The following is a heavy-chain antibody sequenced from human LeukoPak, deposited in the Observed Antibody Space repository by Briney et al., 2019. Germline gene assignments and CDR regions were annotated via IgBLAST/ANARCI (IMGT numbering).Heavy chain of an antibody. Sequence: SETLSLTCTVSGGSISSSSYYWGWIRQPPGKGLEWIGSIYYSGSTYYNPSLKSRVTISVDTSKNQFSLKLSSVTAADTAVYYCARLVFIPPTQYCSSTSCSDYNWFDPWGQGTLVTVSS. J-gene: IGHJ5*02. D-gene: IGHD2-2*01. CDR2: IYYSGST. CDR1: GGSISSSSYY. V-gene: IGHV4-39*01. CDR3: ARLVFIPPTQYCSSTSCSDYNWFDP.